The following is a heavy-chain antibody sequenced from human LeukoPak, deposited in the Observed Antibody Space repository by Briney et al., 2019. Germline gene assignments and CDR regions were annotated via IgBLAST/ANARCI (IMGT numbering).Heavy chain of an antibody. D-gene: IGHD5-18*01. V-gene: IGHV1-8*02. Sequence: ASVKVSCKASGYTFTGYYMHWVRQAPGQGLEWMGRINPNSGNTGYAQKFQGRVTMTRNTSISTAYMELSSLRSEDTAVYYCARIKSIKRGYSYGYVAFDYWGQGTLVTVSS. CDR3: ARIKSIKRGYSYGYVAFDY. CDR1: GYTFTGYY. CDR2: INPNSGNT. J-gene: IGHJ4*02.